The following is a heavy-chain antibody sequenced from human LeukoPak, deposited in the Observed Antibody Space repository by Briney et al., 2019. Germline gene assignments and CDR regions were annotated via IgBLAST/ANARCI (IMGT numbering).Heavy chain of an antibody. D-gene: IGHD2-2*01. CDR1: GFTFSSYA. Sequence: GGSLRLSCSSSGFTFSSYAMHWVRQAPGKGLEYVSDISSNGGSTYYEDYVTGRFTSSRDNSKNTLYLQISNLRAEDTAVYYCVKGRAGVVVPAAIDAFDIWGQGTMVTVSS. V-gene: IGHV3-64D*06. CDR3: VKGRAGVVVPAAIDAFDI. CDR2: ISSNGGST. J-gene: IGHJ3*02.